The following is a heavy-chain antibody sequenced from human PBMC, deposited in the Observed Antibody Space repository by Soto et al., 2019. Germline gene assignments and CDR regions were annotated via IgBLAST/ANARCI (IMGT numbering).Heavy chain of an antibody. D-gene: IGHD3-22*01. CDR3: ASSYDSSGYNWFDP. CDR1: GGSISSYY. CDR2: IYYSGST. V-gene: IGHV4-59*01. Sequence: PSETLSLTCTVSGGSISSYYWSRIRQPPGKGLEWIGYIYYSGSTNYNPSLKSRVTISVDTSKNQLSLKLSSVTAADTAVYYCASSYDSSGYNWFDPWGQGTMVTVSS. J-gene: IGHJ5*02.